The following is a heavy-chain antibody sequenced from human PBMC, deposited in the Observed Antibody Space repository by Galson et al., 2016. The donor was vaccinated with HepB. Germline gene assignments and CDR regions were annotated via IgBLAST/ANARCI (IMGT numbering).Heavy chain of an antibody. V-gene: IGHV3-23*01. CDR2: ISGSGITT. CDR3: ARLFGGYIDY. D-gene: IGHD2-15*01. CDR1: GFTLSNYA. Sequence: SLRLSCAASGFTLSNYAMSWVRQAPGKGLEWVPDISGSGITTYYADSVKGRFTISRDNSKKTVYLQMSSLRAEDTAVYYCARLFGGYIDYWGQGTLVTVSS. J-gene: IGHJ4*02.